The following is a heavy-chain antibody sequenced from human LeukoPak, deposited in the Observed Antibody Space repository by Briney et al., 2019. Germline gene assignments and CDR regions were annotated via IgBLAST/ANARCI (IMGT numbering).Heavy chain of an antibody. CDR1: GGSISSGGYY. V-gene: IGHV4-31*03. Sequence: SQTLSLTCTVSGGSISSGGYYWSWIRQHPGKGLEWIGYIYYSGSTYYNPSLKSRVTISVDTSKNQFSLKLSSVTAADTAVYCCARGFRMTSNWFDPWGQGTLVTVSS. D-gene: IGHD2-15*01. J-gene: IGHJ5*02. CDR2: IYYSGST. CDR3: ARGFRMTSNWFDP.